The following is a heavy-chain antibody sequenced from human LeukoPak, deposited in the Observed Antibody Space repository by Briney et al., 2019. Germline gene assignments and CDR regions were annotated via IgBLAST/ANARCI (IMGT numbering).Heavy chain of an antibody. CDR2: ISGSGGST. Sequence: QPGGSLRLSCAASGFTFSSYAMSWVRQAPGKGLEWVSAISGSGGSTYYADSVKGRFTISRDNSKNTLYLQMNSLRAEDTAVYYCAKRGTKWGPGSYDFWSSPDYFDYWGQGTLVTVSS. CDR3: AKRGTKWGPGSYDFWSSPDYFDY. J-gene: IGHJ4*02. D-gene: IGHD3-3*01. CDR1: GFTFSSYA. V-gene: IGHV3-23*01.